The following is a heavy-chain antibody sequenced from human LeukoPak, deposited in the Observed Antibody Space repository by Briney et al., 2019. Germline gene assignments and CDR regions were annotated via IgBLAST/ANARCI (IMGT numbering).Heavy chain of an antibody. CDR3: AKDANYLDSSDYFIPFDY. CDR1: GFTFSRFA. Sequence: KPGGSLRLSCSASGFTFSRFAMTWVRHLPGKGLEWVSTISGNGLQTFYADSVKGRFSVSRDNSKNIVYLQMDSLRADDSALYSCAKDANYLDSSDYFIPFDYWGPGTLVTVAS. V-gene: IGHV3-23*01. D-gene: IGHD6-19*01. CDR2: ISGNGLQT. J-gene: IGHJ4*02.